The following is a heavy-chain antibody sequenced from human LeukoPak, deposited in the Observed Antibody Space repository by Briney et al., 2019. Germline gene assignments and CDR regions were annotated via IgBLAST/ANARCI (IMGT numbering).Heavy chain of an antibody. V-gene: IGHV4-34*08. D-gene: IGHD1-26*01. CDR1: GFTFSSYE. CDR3: AGLVGATSSGKDFDY. CDR2: INHSGST. J-gene: IGHJ4*02. Sequence: GSLRLSCAASGFTFSSYEMNWVRQPPGKGLEWIGEINHSGSTNYNPSLKSRVTISVDTSKNQFSLKLSSVTAADTAVYYCAGLVGATSSGKDFDYWGQGTLVTVSS.